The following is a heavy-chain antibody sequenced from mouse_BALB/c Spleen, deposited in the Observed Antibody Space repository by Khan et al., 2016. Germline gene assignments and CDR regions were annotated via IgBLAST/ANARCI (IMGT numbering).Heavy chain of an antibody. CDR2: IRLKSNNYAT. D-gene: IGHD2-12*01. J-gene: IGHJ4*01. Sequence: EVKLEESGGGLVQPGGSMKLSCVASGFTFSNYWMNWVRQSPEKGLEWVAEIRLKSNNYATHYAESVKGRFTISRDDSKSSVYLQMNNLRAEDTGIYYCTRDYKDAMDYWGQGTSVTVSS. CDR3: TRDYKDAMDY. V-gene: IGHV6-6*02. CDR1: GFTFSNYW.